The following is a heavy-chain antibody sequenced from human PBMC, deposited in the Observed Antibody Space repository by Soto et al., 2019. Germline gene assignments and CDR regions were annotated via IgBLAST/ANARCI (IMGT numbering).Heavy chain of an antibody. CDR2: INPNSGGT. Sequence: ASVKVSCKASGYTFTGYYMHWVRQAPGQGLEWMGWINPNSGGTNYAQKFQGWVTMTRDTSISTAYMELSRLRSDDTAVYYCARAGVPAAITPYYYYGMDVWGQGTTVTVSS. J-gene: IGHJ6*02. CDR1: GYTFTGYY. V-gene: IGHV1-2*04. CDR3: ARAGVPAAITPYYYYGMDV. D-gene: IGHD2-2*01.